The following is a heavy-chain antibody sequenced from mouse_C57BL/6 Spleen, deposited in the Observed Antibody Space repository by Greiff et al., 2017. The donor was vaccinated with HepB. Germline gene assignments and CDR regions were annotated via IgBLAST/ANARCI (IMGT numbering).Heavy chain of an antibody. D-gene: IGHD1-1*01. CDR1: GYTFTSYW. CDR2: IDPSDSYT. Sequence: QVQLQQPGAELVKPGASVKLSCKASGYTFTSYWMQWVTQRPGQGLEWIGEIDPSDSYTNYNQKFKGKATLTVDTSSSTAYMQLSSLTSEDSAVYYCAIRAQIYYYGDYWGQGTTLTVSS. V-gene: IGHV1-50*01. J-gene: IGHJ2*01. CDR3: AIRAQIYYYGDY.